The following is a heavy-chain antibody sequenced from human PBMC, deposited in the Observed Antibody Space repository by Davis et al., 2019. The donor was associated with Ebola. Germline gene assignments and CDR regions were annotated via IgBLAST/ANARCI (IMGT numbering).Heavy chain of an antibody. CDR3: AKLPWASVPDYFDY. Sequence: GESLKISCAASGFTVSSNYMSWVRQAPGKGLEWVSVIYSAGTTYYADSVKGRFTISRDNSKNTLYLQMNSLRAEDAAIYYCAKLPWASVPDYFDYWGQGTLVTVSS. J-gene: IGHJ4*02. CDR1: GFTVSSNY. V-gene: IGHV3-53*01. D-gene: IGHD1-26*01. CDR2: IYSAGTT.